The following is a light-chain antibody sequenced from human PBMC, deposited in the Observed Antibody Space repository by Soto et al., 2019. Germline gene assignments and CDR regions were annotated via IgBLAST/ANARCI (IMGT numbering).Light chain of an antibody. CDR3: QQYERPPFA. J-gene: IGKJ2*01. CDR2: DAS. Sequence: EIVMTQSPATLSVSPGEGATLSCRASQGIGDTLAWYQQKPGQTPRLLIYDASTRAAGVPDRVTGGGSGTDFTLTISALEPEDFALYFCQQYERPPFAFGQGTRLEI. CDR1: QGIGDT. V-gene: IGKV3D-15*01.